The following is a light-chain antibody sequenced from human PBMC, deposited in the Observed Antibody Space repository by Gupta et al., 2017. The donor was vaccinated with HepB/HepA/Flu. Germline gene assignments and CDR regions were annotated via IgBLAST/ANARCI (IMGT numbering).Light chain of an antibody. CDR2: QDK. CDR1: TLSRQY. CDR3: QSLDASGRV. Sequence: SDELTQPPSVSVSPGQTARITCSGDTLSRQYTYWYQQRPGQAPILIIFQDKERHPGIPERFSASSSGTTASLTISDVQSEDAADYFCQSLDASGRVFGGGTKLTVL. V-gene: IGLV3-25*03. J-gene: IGLJ3*02.